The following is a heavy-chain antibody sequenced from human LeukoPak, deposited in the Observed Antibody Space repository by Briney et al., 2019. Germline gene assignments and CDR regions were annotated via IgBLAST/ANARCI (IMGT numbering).Heavy chain of an antibody. CDR2: VSATGYTT. Sequence: GGTLRLSCVVSGFTLPYGMSWVRQAPGKGLEWVSYVSATGYTTSYADSVKGRFTISRDNAKNTVFLQVDSLRADDTAVYYCAKGAVGKTESSGYPPHFDYWGQGTLVTVSS. CDR3: AKGAVGKTESSGYPPHFDY. V-gene: IGHV3-23*01. D-gene: IGHD3-22*01. J-gene: IGHJ4*02. CDR1: GFTLPYG.